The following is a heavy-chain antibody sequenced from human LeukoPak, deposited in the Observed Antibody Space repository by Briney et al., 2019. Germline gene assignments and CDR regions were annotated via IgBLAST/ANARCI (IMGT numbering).Heavy chain of an antibody. Sequence: GGSLRLSCAASGFTFSSYALHWVRQAPGKGLEYVSAISTSGRYTYYGNSMKGRFTISKDNSKYTLYLQMGSLRPDDTAAYYCARGYEDSVFYARGGQGTLVTVFS. CDR2: ISTSGRYT. CDR1: GFTFSSYA. J-gene: IGHJ4*02. V-gene: IGHV3-64*01. D-gene: IGHD3-22*01. CDR3: ARGYEDSVFYAR.